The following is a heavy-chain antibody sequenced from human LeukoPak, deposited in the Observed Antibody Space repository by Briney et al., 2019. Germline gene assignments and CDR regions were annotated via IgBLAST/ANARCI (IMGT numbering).Heavy chain of an antibody. Sequence: SETLSLTCAVSGGSISSSNWWSWIRQPPGKGLEWIGYIYYSGSTNYNPSLKSRVTISVDTSKNQFSLKLSSVTAADTAVYYCARDLGSWLEREDYDYYGMDVWGQGTTVTVSS. CDR1: GGSISSSNW. J-gene: IGHJ6*02. CDR3: ARDLGSWLEREDYDYYGMDV. D-gene: IGHD6-19*01. CDR2: IYYSGST. V-gene: IGHV4-61*01.